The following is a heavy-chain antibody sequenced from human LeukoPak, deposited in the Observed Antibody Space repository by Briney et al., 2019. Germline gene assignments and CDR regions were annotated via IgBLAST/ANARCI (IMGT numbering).Heavy chain of an antibody. CDR1: GFTFINYG. J-gene: IGHJ4*02. CDR3: AKVAQYTASTGTGLDY. D-gene: IGHD6-13*01. V-gene: IGHV3-33*06. CDR2: IWYDGSYK. Sequence: GGSLRLSCAASGFTFINYGMHWVRQAPGKGLDWVAVIWYDGSYKYYADSVKGRFTISRDNSKNTLYLQMNSLRAEDTAIYYCAKVAQYTASTGTGLDYWGQGTLVTVSS.